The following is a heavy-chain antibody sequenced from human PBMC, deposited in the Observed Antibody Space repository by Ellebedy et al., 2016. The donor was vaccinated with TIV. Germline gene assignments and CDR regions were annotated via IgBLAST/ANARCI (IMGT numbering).Heavy chain of an antibody. D-gene: IGHD5-12*01. CDR2: IDSDGHTT. CDR1: GFTFSYYW. V-gene: IGHV3-74*01. CDR3: ARDGDHHVDLDN. J-gene: IGHJ4*02. Sequence: GESLKISCTASGFTFSYYWMHWVRQAPGTGLEWVSRIDSDGHTTRYADLVEGRFTISRDNAKNTLYLQMNSLRAEDTALYYCARDGDHHVDLDNWGQGTLVTVSS.